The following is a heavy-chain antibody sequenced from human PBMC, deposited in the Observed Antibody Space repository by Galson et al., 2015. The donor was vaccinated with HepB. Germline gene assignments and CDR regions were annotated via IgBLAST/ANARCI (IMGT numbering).Heavy chain of an antibody. D-gene: IGHD1-26*01. J-gene: IGHJ4*02. Sequence: QSGAEVKKPGASVKVSCKASGYTFTSYGISWVRQAPGQGLEWMGWISDYKGNTNYAQKLQGRVTMTTDTSTSSAYMELRSLRSDVTALYYCARGSLGVVGSDSWGQGTLVTVSS. V-gene: IGHV1-18*04. CDR3: ARGSLGVVGSDS. CDR1: GYTFTSYG. CDR2: ISDYKGNT.